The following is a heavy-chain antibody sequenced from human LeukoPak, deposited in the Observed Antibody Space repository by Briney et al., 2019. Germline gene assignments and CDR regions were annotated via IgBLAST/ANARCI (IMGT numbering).Heavy chain of an antibody. CDR2: INHSGST. D-gene: IGHD4-11*01. CDR1: GGSFSGYY. J-gene: IGHJ4*02. Sequence: SETLSLTCAVYGGSFSGYYWSWIRQPPGKGLEWIGEINHSGSTNYNPSLKSRVTISVDTSKNQFSLKLSSVTAADTAVYYCARYSYYHFDCWGQGTLVTVSS. V-gene: IGHV4-34*01. CDR3: ARYSYYHFDC.